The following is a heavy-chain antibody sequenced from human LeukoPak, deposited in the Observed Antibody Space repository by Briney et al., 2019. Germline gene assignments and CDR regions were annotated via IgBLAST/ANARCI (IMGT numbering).Heavy chain of an antibody. CDR3: ATGNIAAAGHWFDP. Sequence: ASVKVSCKASGGTFSSYAISWVRQAPGQGLEWMGGIIPIFGTANYAQKFQGRVTITADESTSTAYMELSSLRSEDTAVYYCATGNIAAAGHWFDPWGQGTLVTVSS. J-gene: IGHJ5*02. CDR1: GGTFSSYA. CDR2: IIPIFGTA. D-gene: IGHD6-13*01. V-gene: IGHV1-69*13.